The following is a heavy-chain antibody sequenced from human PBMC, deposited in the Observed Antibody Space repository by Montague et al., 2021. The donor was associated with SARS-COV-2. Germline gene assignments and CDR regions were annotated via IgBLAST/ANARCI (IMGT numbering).Heavy chain of an antibody. V-gene: IGHV4-34*01. CDR1: GGSVSDYY. CDR2: INHSGST. Sequence: SETLSLTCAVYGGSVSDYYCGWIRQPPGKGLEWIGEINHSGSTNXNPSLKSRVTTSVDTSKNQFSLKLTSVTAADTAVYYCARGPRITMIVVVITDIWFDPWGQGTLVTVSS. J-gene: IGHJ5*02. D-gene: IGHD3-22*01. CDR3: ARGPRITMIVVVITDIWFDP.